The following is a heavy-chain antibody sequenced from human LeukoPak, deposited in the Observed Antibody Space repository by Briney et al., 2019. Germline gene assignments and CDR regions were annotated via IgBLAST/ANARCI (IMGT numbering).Heavy chain of an antibody. Sequence: GGSLGLSCAASGFTFSNYWMSWVRQAPGKGLEWVANIKPDGSEKYYVDSVKGRFTISRDNAKNSLYLQMNSLRAEDTAVYYCARLDAYWGQGTLVTVSS. CDR1: GFTFSNYW. CDR2: IKPDGSEK. J-gene: IGHJ4*02. CDR3: ARLDAY. V-gene: IGHV3-7*01.